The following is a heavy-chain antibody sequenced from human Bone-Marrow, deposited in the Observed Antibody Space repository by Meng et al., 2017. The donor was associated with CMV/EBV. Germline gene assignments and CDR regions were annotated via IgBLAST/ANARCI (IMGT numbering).Heavy chain of an antibody. CDR1: GGSFSGYY. D-gene: IGHD2-2*01. CDR2: INHRGST. J-gene: IGHJ4*02. CDR3: ARDHFDPPRRPIVVVPAAPSY. V-gene: IGHV4-34*01. Sequence: SETLSLTCAVYGGSFSGYYWSWIRQPPGKGLEWIGEINHRGSTNYNPSLKSRVYISVDTSKNQFSLKLSSVTAADTAGYYCARDHFDPPRRPIVVVPAAPSYWGQGTRVTVSS.